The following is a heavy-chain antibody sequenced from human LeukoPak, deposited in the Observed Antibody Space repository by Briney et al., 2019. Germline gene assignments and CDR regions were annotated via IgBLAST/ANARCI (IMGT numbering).Heavy chain of an antibody. CDR3: AKVSRGIVAVMDV. V-gene: IGHV3-23*01. D-gene: IGHD3-22*01. CDR1: GFTFSSFA. Sequence: GGSLRLSCAASGFTFSSFAMSWVRQAPGKGLEWVSAISGSGGATYYADSVKGRFTISRDNSKNTLYLQMNSLRAEDTAVYYCAKVSRGIVAVMDVWGKGTTVTVST. CDR2: ISGSGGAT. J-gene: IGHJ6*04.